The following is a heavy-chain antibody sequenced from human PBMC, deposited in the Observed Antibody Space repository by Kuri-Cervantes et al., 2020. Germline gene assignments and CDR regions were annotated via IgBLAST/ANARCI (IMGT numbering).Heavy chain of an antibody. D-gene: IGHD4-17*01. V-gene: IGHV3-48*03. J-gene: IGHJ4*02. Sequence: GESLKISCAASGFTVSSNYMRWVRQAPGKGLEWVSYISSSGSTIYYADSVKGRFTISRDNAKNSLYLQMNSLRAEDTAVYYCAKDRGLDITAVTTPDYWGQGTLVTVSS. CDR2: ISSSGSTI. CDR1: GFTVSSNY. CDR3: AKDRGLDITAVTTPDY.